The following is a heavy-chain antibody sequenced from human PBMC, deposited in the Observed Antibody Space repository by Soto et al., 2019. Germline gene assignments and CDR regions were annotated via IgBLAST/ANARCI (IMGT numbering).Heavy chain of an antibody. CDR1: GFPFSIYS. Sequence: GGSLRLSCVASGFPFSIYSMNWVRQAPGKGLEWSSYITSDTNTIKYADSVKGRFTISRDNTKQSLYLQMNSLRAEDTAVYFCARATGGVFDFWGRGT. D-gene: IGHD1-26*01. CDR2: ITSDTNTI. J-gene: IGHJ3*01. V-gene: IGHV3-48*04. CDR3: ARATGGVFDF.